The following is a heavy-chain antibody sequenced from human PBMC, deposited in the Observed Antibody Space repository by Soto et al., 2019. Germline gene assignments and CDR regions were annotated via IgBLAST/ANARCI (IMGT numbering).Heavy chain of an antibody. CDR1: GYSFTSYW. V-gene: IGHV5-10-1*01. CDR2: IDPSDSYT. CDR3: ARHGDGYKF. Sequence: ESLKISCKGSGYSFTSYWISWVRQMPGKGPEWMGRIDPSDSYTNYSPSFQGHVTISLDKSISTAYLQWSSLKASDTAIYYCARHGDGYKFWGQGTLVTVSS. D-gene: IGHD5-12*01. J-gene: IGHJ4*02.